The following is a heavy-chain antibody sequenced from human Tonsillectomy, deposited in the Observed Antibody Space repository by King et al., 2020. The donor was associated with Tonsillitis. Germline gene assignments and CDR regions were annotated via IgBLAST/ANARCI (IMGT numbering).Heavy chain of an antibody. CDR1: GGSISSYY. D-gene: IGHD3-22*01. Sequence: QLQESGPGLVKPSETLSLTCTVSGGSISSYYWSWIRQPPGRGLEWSWNIYYIGSTNYNPSLKCRVTISVKTSKNLFSLKLRPVTAADTAVYYCARDQNYYDSSGYYRGGFDYWGQGTLVTVSS. CDR2: IYYIGST. J-gene: IGHJ4*02. CDR3: ARDQNYYDSSGYYRGGFDY. V-gene: IGHV4-59*01.